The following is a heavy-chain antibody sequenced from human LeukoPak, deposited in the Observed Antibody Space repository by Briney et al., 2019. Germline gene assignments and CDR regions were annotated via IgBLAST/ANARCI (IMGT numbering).Heavy chain of an antibody. V-gene: IGHV3-48*03. Sequence: SGGSLRLSCAASRFTFSNYEMNWVRQAPGKGLEWVSYISGSGSAIYYADSVKGRFTVSRDNAKNSLYLQMNSLRADDTAVYYCARGLGTFDYWGQGTLVTVSS. D-gene: IGHD7-27*01. CDR1: RFTFSNYE. CDR3: ARGLGTFDY. J-gene: IGHJ4*02. CDR2: ISGSGSAI.